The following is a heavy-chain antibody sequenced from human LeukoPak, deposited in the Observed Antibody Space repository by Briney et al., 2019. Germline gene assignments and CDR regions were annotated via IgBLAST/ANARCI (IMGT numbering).Heavy chain of an antibody. CDR1: GGSISSYY. Sequence: PSETLSLTCTVSGGSISSYYWSWTRQPPGKGLEWIGEINHSGSTNYNPSLKSRVTISVDTSKNQFSLKLSSVTAADTAVYYCARGADSSSWYPIHWGQGTLVTVSS. CDR2: INHSGST. J-gene: IGHJ4*02. CDR3: ARGADSSSWYPIH. D-gene: IGHD6-13*01. V-gene: IGHV4-34*01.